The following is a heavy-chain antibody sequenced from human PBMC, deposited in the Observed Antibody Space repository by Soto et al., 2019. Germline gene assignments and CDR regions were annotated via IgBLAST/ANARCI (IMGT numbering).Heavy chain of an antibody. V-gene: IGHV3-48*02. CDR1: GFTFSSCS. J-gene: IGHJ5*02. CDR2: ISWSGDTK. Sequence: VRLSCASSGFTFSSCSMNWVRQAPVKGLGWVSFISWSGDTKYYANSVKGRFTISRDNAKNSLYLQMSSLRDEDTAVYYCARAPGYYDSSGANWFDPWGQGTLVTVSS. D-gene: IGHD3-22*01. CDR3: ARAPGYYDSSGANWFDP.